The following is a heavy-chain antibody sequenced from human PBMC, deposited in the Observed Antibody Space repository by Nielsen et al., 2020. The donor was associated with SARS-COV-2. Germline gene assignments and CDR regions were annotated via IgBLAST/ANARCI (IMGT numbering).Heavy chain of an antibody. D-gene: IGHD6-19*01. Sequence: GESLKISCAASGFTFSSYAMSWVRQAPGKGLEWVSAISGSGGSTYYADSVKGRFTISRDNSKNTLYLQMNSLRAEDTAVYYCAKIAPRRLGFDYWGQGTLVTVSS. J-gene: IGHJ4*02. CDR1: GFTFSSYA. CDR3: AKIAPRRLGFDY. CDR2: ISGSGGST. V-gene: IGHV3-23*01.